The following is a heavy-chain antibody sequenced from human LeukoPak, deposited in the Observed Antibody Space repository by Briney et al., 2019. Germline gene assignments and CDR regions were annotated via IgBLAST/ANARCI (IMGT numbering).Heavy chain of an antibody. J-gene: IGHJ3*02. Sequence: PGGSLRLSCAASGFTFSSYAMHWVRQAPGKGLEWVAVISYDGSNKYYADSVKGRSTISRDNSKNTLYLQMNSLRAEDTAVYYCARQGYDSSEDAFDIWGQGTMVTVSS. D-gene: IGHD3-22*01. CDR2: ISYDGSNK. CDR3: ARQGYDSSEDAFDI. V-gene: IGHV3-30-3*01. CDR1: GFTFSSYA.